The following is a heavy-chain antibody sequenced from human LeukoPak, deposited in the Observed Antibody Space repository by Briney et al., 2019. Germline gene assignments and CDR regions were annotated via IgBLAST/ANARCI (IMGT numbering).Heavy chain of an antibody. CDR2: IYYTGSA. CDR3: ARFGVNYDMDV. J-gene: IGHJ6*02. Sequence: SETLSLTCTVSGGSISGFYWTWLRQPPGKGLEWVGQIYYTGSADYNPSLKSRITISVDTSKNQISLMVRSVTAADTAVYHCARFGVNYDMDVWGQGTLVTVSS. V-gene: IGHV4-59*01. CDR1: GGSISGFY. D-gene: IGHD3-16*01.